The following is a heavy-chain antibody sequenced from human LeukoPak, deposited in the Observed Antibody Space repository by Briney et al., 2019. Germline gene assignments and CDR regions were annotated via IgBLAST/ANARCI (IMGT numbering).Heavy chain of an antibody. CDR1: GFTFSDYY. D-gene: IGHD2-21*02. Sequence: GGSLRLSCAASGFTFSDYYMSWIRQAPGKGLEWVSYISSSGSTIYYADSVKGRFTISRDNAKNSLYLQMNSLRAEDTAVYYCARGSAYCGGDCYLHYFDYWGQGTLVTVSS. CDR3: ARGSAYCGGDCYLHYFDY. J-gene: IGHJ4*02. V-gene: IGHV3-11*01. CDR2: ISSSGSTI.